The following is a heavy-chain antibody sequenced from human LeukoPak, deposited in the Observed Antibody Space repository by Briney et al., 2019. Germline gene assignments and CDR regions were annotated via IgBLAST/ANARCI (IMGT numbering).Heavy chain of an antibody. V-gene: IGHV3-23*01. Sequence: PGGSLRLSCAASGFTFSSYAMSWVRQAPGKGLEWVSSFSGSGGGTYYADSVKGRFTIYRDNSKNTLYLQMNSLRADDTAVYFCAKSGYNRFDYWGQGTLVTVSS. CDR3: AKSGYNRFDY. J-gene: IGHJ4*02. CDR2: FSGSGGGT. D-gene: IGHD5-24*01. CDR1: GFTFSSYA.